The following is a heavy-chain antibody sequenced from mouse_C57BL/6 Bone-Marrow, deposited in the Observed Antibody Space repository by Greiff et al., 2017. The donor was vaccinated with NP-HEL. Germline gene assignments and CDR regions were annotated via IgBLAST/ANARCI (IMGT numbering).Heavy chain of an antibody. CDR2: IRSKSNNYAT. V-gene: IGHV10-1*01. CDR3: VRQGGTWFAY. CDR1: GFSFNTYA. Sequence: EAGGGLVQPKGSLKLSCVASGFSFNTYAMNWVRQAPGKGLEWVARIRSKSNNYATYYADSVKARFTISRDDSESMLYLQMNNLKTEDTAMYYCVRQGGTWFAYWGQGTLVTVSA. J-gene: IGHJ3*01.